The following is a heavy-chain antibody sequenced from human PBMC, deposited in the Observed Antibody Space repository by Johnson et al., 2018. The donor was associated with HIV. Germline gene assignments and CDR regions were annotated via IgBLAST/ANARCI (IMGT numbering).Heavy chain of an antibody. Sequence: QLVESGGGLVQPGGSLRLSCAASGFTFSSYWMSWVRQAPGKGLEWVSGISWNSGSIGYADSVQGRFTISRDNAKNSLYLQMNSLRAEDTALYYCAVIAVAGGGAFDIWGQGTMVTVSS. J-gene: IGHJ3*02. CDR2: ISWNSGSI. D-gene: IGHD6-19*01. CDR1: GFTFSSYW. V-gene: IGHV3-9*01. CDR3: AVIAVAGGGAFDI.